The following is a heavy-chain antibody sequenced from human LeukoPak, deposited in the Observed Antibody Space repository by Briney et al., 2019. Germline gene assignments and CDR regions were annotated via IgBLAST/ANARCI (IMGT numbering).Heavy chain of an antibody. V-gene: IGHV4-30-2*01. CDR1: GGSISSGGYS. D-gene: IGHD6-13*01. CDR3: ARGVSLALFDP. Sequence: SETLSLTCAVSGGSISSGGYSWSWIRQPPGKGLEWIGYIYHSGSTYYNPSLKSRVTISVDRSKNQFSLKLSSVTAADTAVYYCARGVSLALFDPWGQGTLVTVSS. J-gene: IGHJ5*02. CDR2: IYHSGST.